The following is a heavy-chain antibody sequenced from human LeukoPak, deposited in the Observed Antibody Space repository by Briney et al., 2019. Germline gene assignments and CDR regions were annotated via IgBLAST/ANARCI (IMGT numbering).Heavy chain of an antibody. Sequence: SETLSLTCTVSGGSISSYYWSWIRQPAGKGLEWIGRIYTSGSTNYNPSLKSRVTMSVDTSKNQFSLKLSSVTAAGTAVYYCAREGLELWGENWFDPWGQGTLVTVSS. J-gene: IGHJ5*02. V-gene: IGHV4-4*07. CDR3: AREGLELWGENWFDP. D-gene: IGHD1-7*01. CDR1: GGSISSYY. CDR2: IYTSGST.